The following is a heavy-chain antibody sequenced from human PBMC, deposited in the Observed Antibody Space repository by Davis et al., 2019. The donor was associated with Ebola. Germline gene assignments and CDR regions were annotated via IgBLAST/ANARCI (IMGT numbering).Heavy chain of an antibody. CDR1: GFTVSSNY. CDR3: ARVFTYYDFWSGYYMVVGYGMDV. J-gene: IGHJ6*02. V-gene: IGHV3-66*01. CDR2: IYSGGST. D-gene: IGHD3-3*01. Sequence: GESLKISCAASGFTVSSNYMSWVRQAPGKGLEWVSVIYSGGSTYYADSVKGRFTISRDNSKNTLYLQMNSLRAKDTAVYYCARVFTYYDFWSGYYMVVGYGMDVWGQGTTVTVSS.